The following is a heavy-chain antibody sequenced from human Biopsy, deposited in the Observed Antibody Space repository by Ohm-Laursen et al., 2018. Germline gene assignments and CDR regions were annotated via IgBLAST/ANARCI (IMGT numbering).Heavy chain of an antibody. CDR3: ARGKYKDFSTGLPRPYHYTLDF. CDR1: GLIFSDYY. CDR2: ISARDGVV. Sequence: SLRLSCTAPGLIFSDYYMSWIRQAPGKGLEWIAYISARDGVVYYADSVKGRFTISRDNTNNSLYLQMTSLRPEDTAVFYCARGKYKDFSTGLPRPYHYTLDFWGPGTTVTASS. D-gene: IGHD3-22*01. J-gene: IGHJ6*02. V-gene: IGHV3-11*01.